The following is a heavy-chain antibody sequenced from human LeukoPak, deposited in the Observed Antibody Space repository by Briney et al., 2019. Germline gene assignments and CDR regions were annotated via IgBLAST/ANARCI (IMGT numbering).Heavy chain of an antibody. CDR2: INYSGVST. J-gene: IGHJ4*02. Sequence: GGTLRLSCAASGFTFSNHDMTWIRQAPGKGLEWVSVINYSGVSTNYADSVKGRFTISRDNSKNMLYLQMNSLRAEDTAVYYCAKSGLNRFDYWGQGTLVTVSS. D-gene: IGHD2-15*01. CDR3: AKSGLNRFDY. V-gene: IGHV3-23*01. CDR1: GFTFSNHD.